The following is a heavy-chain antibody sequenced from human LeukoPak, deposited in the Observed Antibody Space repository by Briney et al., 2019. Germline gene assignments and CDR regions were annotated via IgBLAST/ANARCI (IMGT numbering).Heavy chain of an antibody. CDR3: ARDNGPISGSRHIGY. V-gene: IGHV1-69*13. D-gene: IGHD1-26*01. Sequence: ASVKVSCKASGGTFSSYAISWVRQAPGQGLEWMGGIIPIFGTANYAQKFQGRVTITADESTSTAYMELSSLRSEDTAVYYCARDNGPISGSRHIGYWGQGTLVTVSS. J-gene: IGHJ4*02. CDR2: IIPIFGTA. CDR1: GGTFSSYA.